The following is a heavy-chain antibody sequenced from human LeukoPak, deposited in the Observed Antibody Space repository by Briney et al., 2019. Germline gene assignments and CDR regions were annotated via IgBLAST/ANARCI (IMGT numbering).Heavy chain of an antibody. CDR1: GYTFTSYG. D-gene: IGHD3-10*01. V-gene: IGHV1-18*01. J-gene: IGHJ6*02. CDR3: ARDQVEYGSGSYGSDYYYGMDV. Sequence: ASVKVSCKASGYTFTSYGISWVRQAPGQGLEWMGWISAYNGNTNYAQKLQGRVTMTTDTSTSTAYMELRSLRSDDTAVYYCARDQVEYGSGSYGSDYYYGMDVWGQGTTVTVSS. CDR2: ISAYNGNT.